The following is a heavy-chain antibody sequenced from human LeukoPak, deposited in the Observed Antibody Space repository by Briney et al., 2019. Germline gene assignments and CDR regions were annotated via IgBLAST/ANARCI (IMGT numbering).Heavy chain of an antibody. CDR3: ARGPYGSGFLNWFDP. V-gene: IGHV3-21*01. D-gene: IGHD3-10*01. Sequence: GGSLRLSCAASGFTFSSYSMNWVRQAPGKGLEWVSSISSSSSYIYYADSVKGRFTISRDNAKNSLYLQMNSLRAEDTAVYYCARGPYGSGFLNWFDPWGQGTLVTASS. J-gene: IGHJ5*02. CDR1: GFTFSSYS. CDR2: ISSSSSYI.